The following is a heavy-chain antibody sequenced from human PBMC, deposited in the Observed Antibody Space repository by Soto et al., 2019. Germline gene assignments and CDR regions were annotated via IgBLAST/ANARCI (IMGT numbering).Heavy chain of an antibody. V-gene: IGHV3-33*01. CDR1: GFTFSSYG. J-gene: IGHJ4*02. Sequence: QVQLVESGGGVVQPGRSLRLSCAASGFTFSSYGMHWVRQAPGKGLEWVAVIWYDGSNKYYADSVKGRFTISRDNSKNTLYLQMNSLRAEDTAVSYCAREAYDILTGYYNVIRYYFDYWGQGTLVTVSS. D-gene: IGHD3-9*01. CDR3: AREAYDILTGYYNVIRYYFDY. CDR2: IWYDGSNK.